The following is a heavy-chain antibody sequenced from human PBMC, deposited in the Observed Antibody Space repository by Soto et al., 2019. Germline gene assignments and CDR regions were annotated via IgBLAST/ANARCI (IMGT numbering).Heavy chain of an antibody. CDR2: ISSSGSTI. CDR3: ARDLVANFDY. CDR1: GFTFSSYE. D-gene: IGHD2-2*01. Sequence: WGSLRLSCAASGFTFSSYEVDCVRQAPGKGLEWVSYISSSGSTIYYADSVKGRFTISRDNAKNSLYLQMNSLRAEDTAVYYCARDLVANFDYWGQGTLVTVSS. J-gene: IGHJ4*02. V-gene: IGHV3-48*03.